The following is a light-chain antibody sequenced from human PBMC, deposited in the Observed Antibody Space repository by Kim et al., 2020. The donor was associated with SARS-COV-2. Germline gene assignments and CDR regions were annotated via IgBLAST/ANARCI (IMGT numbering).Light chain of an antibody. CDR2: KDS. CDR1: ALPKQY. Sequence: PGQTARITCSGDALPKQYAYWYQQKPGQAPVLVIYKDSERPSGIPERFSGSSSGTTVTLTISGVQAEDEADYYCQSADSSGTHVVFGGGTQLTVL. CDR3: QSADSSGTHVV. J-gene: IGLJ2*01. V-gene: IGLV3-25*03.